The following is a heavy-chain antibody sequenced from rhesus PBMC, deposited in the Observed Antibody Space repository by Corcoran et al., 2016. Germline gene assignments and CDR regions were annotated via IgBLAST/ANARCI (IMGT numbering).Heavy chain of an antibody. CDR2: IYGSGGNT. D-gene: IGHD6-31*01. J-gene: IGHJ4*01. Sequence: QLQLQESGPGLVKPSETLSLTCAVSGGSISSNYWSWIRQPPGKGLEWIGYIYGSGGNTNYNPSLKSRVTLAVDTSKSQLSLRLGSVTAADTAVYFCTSDPRGSGWFDYWGQGVLVTVSS. V-gene: IGHV4S11*01. CDR3: TSDPRGSGWFDY. CDR1: GGSISSNY.